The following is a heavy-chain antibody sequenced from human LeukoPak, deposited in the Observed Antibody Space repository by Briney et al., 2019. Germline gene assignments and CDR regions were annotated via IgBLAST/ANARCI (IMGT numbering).Heavy chain of an antibody. CDR3: ARREQQLPHTGPAEYFQH. V-gene: IGHV5-51*01. D-gene: IGHD6-13*01. J-gene: IGHJ1*01. CDR2: IYPGDSDT. CDR1: GYSFTSYW. Sequence: GESLQISWKGSGYSFTSYWIGWVRQMPGKGLEWRGIIYPGDSDTRYSPSFQGQVTISADKSISTAYLQWSSLKASDTAMYYCARREQQLPHTGPAEYFQHWGQGTLVTVSS.